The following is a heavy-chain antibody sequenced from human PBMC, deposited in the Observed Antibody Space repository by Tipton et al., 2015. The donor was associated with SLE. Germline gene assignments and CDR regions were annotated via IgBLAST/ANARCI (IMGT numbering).Heavy chain of an antibody. V-gene: IGHV4-39*07. J-gene: IGHJ3*02. CDR2: MYYSGST. D-gene: IGHD3-22*01. CDR1: GDSIISSSYY. Sequence: TLSLTCSVSGDSIISSSYYWGWIRQPPGKGLEWIGSMYYSGSTNYNPSLKSRVTISVDTSNNQFSLNLSSVTAADTAVYYCARDSNFNSGYAFDIWGQGTKVTVSS. CDR3: ARDSNFNSGYAFDI.